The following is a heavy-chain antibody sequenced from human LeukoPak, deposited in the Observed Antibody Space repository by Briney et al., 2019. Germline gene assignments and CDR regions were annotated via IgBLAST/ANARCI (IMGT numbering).Heavy chain of an antibody. CDR1: GGSISTSNYY. V-gene: IGHV4-39*07. CDR3: AKSNGYGLVDI. J-gene: IGHJ3*02. CDR2: IFYSGST. Sequence: SETLSLTCTVSGGSISTSNYYWGWIRQPPGKGLEWIGNIFYSGSTYYSPSLKSRVTISLDTSRNQFSLKLNSVTAADTAVYYCAKSNGYGLVDIWGRGTMVTVSS. D-gene: IGHD3-10*01.